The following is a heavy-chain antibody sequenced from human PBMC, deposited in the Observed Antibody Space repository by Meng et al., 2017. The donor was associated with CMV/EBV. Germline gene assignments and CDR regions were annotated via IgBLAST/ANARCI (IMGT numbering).Heavy chain of an antibody. CDR1: GGSISRSY. CDR2: IYTSGST. CDR3: AREIVVVPAAIDNWFDP. V-gene: IGHV4-4*07. Sequence: QAPVPGLVSPSGALYLTSTFPGGSISRSYWSWIRQPAGKGLEWIGRIYTSGSTNYNPSLKSRVTMSVDTSKNQFSLKLSSVTAADTAVYYCAREIVVVPAAIDNWFDPWGQGTLVTVSS. D-gene: IGHD2-2*02. J-gene: IGHJ5*02.